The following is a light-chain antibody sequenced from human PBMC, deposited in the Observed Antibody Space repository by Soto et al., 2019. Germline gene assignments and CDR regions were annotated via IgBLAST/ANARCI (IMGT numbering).Light chain of an antibody. Sequence: DIRMTQSPSSLSASVGDRVTITCQASQDISTYLNWYQQKPGKAPKLLIYDASNLETGVPSRFSGSGSGTDFTFTISSLQPEDIATYYCQQYDNLPLTFGGGTKVEIK. CDR2: DAS. CDR3: QQYDNLPLT. CDR1: QDISTY. V-gene: IGKV1-33*01. J-gene: IGKJ4*01.